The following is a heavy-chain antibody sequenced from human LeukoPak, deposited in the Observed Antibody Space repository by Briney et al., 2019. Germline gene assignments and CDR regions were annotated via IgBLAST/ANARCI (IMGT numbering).Heavy chain of an antibody. Sequence: SETLSLTCIVSGGSISSGDYYWSWIRQPPGKGLEWIGYIYYSGSTYYNPSLKSRVTISVDTSKNQFSLKLSSVTAADTAVYYCARGIYGSGSYYNGWGQGTLVTVSS. CDR3: ARGIYGSGSYYNG. D-gene: IGHD3-10*01. V-gene: IGHV4-30-4*01. CDR2: IYYSGST. CDR1: GGSISSGDYY. J-gene: IGHJ4*02.